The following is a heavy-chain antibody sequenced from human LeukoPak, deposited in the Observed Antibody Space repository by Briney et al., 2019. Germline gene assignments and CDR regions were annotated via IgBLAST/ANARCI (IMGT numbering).Heavy chain of an antibody. CDR3: ARTRTTYYYDSSGYFLFDY. J-gene: IGHJ4*02. D-gene: IGHD3-22*01. Sequence: SETLSLTCTVSGGSISSYYWSWIRQPPGKGLEWIGYIYTRGSTNYNPSLKSRVTISVDTSKNQFSLKLSSVTAADTAVYYCARTRTTYYYDSSGYFLFDYWGQGTLVTVSS. CDR2: IYTRGST. CDR1: GGSISSYY. V-gene: IGHV4-4*09.